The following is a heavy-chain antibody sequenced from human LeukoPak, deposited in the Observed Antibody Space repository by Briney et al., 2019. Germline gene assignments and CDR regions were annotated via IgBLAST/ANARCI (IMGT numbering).Heavy chain of an antibody. Sequence: GSSVKVSCKASGGTFSSYAISWVRQAPGQGLEWMGCVDPNSGDTNYAQKFQGSVTMTRDTPISTVYMELSRLRSDDTAVYYCARASGSYWWFDSWGQGTLVTVSS. D-gene: IGHD1-26*01. V-gene: IGHV1-2*02. CDR3: ARASGSYWWFDS. J-gene: IGHJ5*01. CDR1: GGTFSSYA. CDR2: VDPNSGDT.